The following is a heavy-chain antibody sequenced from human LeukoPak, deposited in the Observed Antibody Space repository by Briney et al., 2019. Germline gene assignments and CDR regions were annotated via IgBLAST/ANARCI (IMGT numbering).Heavy chain of an antibody. CDR3: ARDNDAFDI. Sequence: SQTLSLTCTVSGGSISSTSYYWSWIRQPAGKGLEWIGHIYTSGSTNYNPSLKSRVTISVDTSKNQFSLKLSSVTAADTAVYYCARDNDAFDIWGRGTMVTVSS. J-gene: IGHJ3*02. V-gene: IGHV4-61*09. CDR2: IYTSGST. CDR1: GGSISSTSYY. D-gene: IGHD1-1*01.